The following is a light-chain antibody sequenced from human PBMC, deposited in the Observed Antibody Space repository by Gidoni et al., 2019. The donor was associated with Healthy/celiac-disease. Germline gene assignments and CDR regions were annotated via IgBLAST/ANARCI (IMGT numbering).Light chain of an antibody. J-gene: IGLJ1*01. Sequence: QSALTQPASVSGSPGQSITIPCTGTSSDVGGYHYVSWYPQHPGKAPKRMIYEVSNRPSGVSNRFSGSKSGNTASLTISGLQAEDEADYYCSSYTSSSTLPSYVFGTGTKDTVL. CDR3: SSYTSSSTLPSYV. CDR1: SSDVGGYHY. V-gene: IGLV2-14*01. CDR2: EVS.